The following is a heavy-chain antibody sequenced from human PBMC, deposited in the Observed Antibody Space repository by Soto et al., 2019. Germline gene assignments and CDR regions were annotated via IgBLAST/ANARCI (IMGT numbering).Heavy chain of an antibody. Sequence: QVQLVESGGGVVQPGRSLRLSCAASGFTFSSYGMHWVRQAPGKGLEWVAVISYDGSNKYYADSVKGRFTISRDNSKNTLYLQMNSLRAEDTAVYYGAKDLGQLWFLDYWGQGTLVTVSS. CDR3: AKDLGQLWFLDY. J-gene: IGHJ4*02. CDR2: ISYDGSNK. CDR1: GFTFSSYG. D-gene: IGHD5-18*01. V-gene: IGHV3-30*18.